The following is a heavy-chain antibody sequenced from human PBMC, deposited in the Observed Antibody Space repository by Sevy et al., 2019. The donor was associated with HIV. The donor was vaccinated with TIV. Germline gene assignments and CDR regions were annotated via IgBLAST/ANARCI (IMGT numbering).Heavy chain of an antibody. CDR2: ISATGGST. CDR3: AKTLQKLPFHPHYFDY. CDR1: GFALRSYT. V-gene: IGHV3-23*01. Sequence: GGSLILSCGVSGFALRSYTMNWVRQAPGKGLEWVASISATGGSTYYADSVKGRFTISRDVSKSTLYLQMNSLTAEDTAMFYCAKTLQKLPFHPHYFDYWGQGTLVTVSS. D-gene: IGHD2-21*02. J-gene: IGHJ4*02.